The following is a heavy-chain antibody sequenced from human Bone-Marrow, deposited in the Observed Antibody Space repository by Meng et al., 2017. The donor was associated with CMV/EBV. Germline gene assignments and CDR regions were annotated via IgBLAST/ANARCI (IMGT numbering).Heavy chain of an antibody. CDR2: INSDGSGT. Sequence: GGSLKIPFAVPEFTFSSYWMHWARQAPGKGLVWDSRINSDGSGTTYADYVKGRFTISRDNSKNTLYLQMNSLRAEDTAVYYCARELYSDIVVVTAAPLDSWGQGTLVTVSS. CDR3: ARELYSDIVVVTAAPLDS. V-gene: IGHV3-74*01. CDR1: EFTFSSYW. J-gene: IGHJ4*02. D-gene: IGHD2-2*01.